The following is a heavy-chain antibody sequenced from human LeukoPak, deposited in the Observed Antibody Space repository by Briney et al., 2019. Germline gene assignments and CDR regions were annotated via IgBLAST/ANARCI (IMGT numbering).Heavy chain of an antibody. CDR2: IYTSGST. D-gene: IGHD3-10*01. CDR1: GGSISSYY. J-gene: IGHJ4*02. Sequence: SETLSLTCTVSGGSISSYYWSWIRQPAGKGLEWIGRIYTSGSTNYNPSLKSRVTISVATSRNQFSLRLTSVTAADTAFYYCARGKMVRGVPSPFGYWGQGTLVTVSS. CDR3: ARGKMVRGVPSPFGY. V-gene: IGHV4-4*07.